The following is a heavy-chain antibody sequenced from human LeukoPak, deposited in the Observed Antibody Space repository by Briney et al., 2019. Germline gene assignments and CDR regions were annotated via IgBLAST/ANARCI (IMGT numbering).Heavy chain of an antibody. CDR2: ISYDGSNK. CDR1: GFTFSTYL. D-gene: IGHD6-19*01. Sequence: GGSLRLSCAVPGFTFSTYLMHWVRQAPGRGLEWVALISYDGSNKYYADSVKGRFTISRDNAKNSLYLQMNSLRAEDTAVYFCHSSAWYPFDYWGQGSLVTVSS. J-gene: IGHJ4*02. CDR3: HSSAWYPFDY. V-gene: IGHV3-30*04.